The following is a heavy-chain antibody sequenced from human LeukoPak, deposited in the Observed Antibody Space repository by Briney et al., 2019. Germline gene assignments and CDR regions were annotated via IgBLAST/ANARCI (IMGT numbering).Heavy chain of an antibody. CDR3: AKSRLPGQSGYYFDY. Sequence: PGGSLRLSCAASGFTFSSYAMSWVRQAPGKGLEWVSAISGSGGSTYYADSVKGRFTISRDNSKNTLYLQMNSLRAEDTAVYYCAKSRLPGQSGYYFDYWGQGTLVTVSS. CDR2: ISGSGGST. CDR1: GFTFSSYA. V-gene: IGHV3-23*01. J-gene: IGHJ4*02. D-gene: IGHD3-22*01.